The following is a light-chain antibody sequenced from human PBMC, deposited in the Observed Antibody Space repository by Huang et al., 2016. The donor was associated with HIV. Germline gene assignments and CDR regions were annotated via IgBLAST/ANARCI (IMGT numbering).Light chain of an antibody. CDR3: QQYYSTPLT. CDR1: QSVLYSSNNKNY. CDR2: GAS. Sequence: DIVMTQSPDSLALSLGERATISCKSSQSVLYSSNNKNYVAWYQQKPGQPPKLLMYGASTRESGVPDRFSGSGSGTDFTLTISSLQSEDVAVYYCQQYYSTPLTFGGGTNVEIK. J-gene: IGKJ4*01. V-gene: IGKV4-1*01.